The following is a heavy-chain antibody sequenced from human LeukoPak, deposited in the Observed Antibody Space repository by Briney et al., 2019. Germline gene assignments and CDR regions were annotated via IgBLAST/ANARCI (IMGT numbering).Heavy chain of an antibody. Sequence: SETLSLTCTVSGGSISSYYWSWIRQPAGKGLEWIGRIYTSGSTNYNPSLKSRVTMSVDTSKNQFSLKLSSVTAADTAVYYCARAVGSGSFQTYYYYMDVWGKGTTVTISS. V-gene: IGHV4-4*07. CDR1: GGSISSYY. CDR3: ARAVGSGSFQTYYYYMDV. CDR2: IYTSGST. D-gene: IGHD3-10*01. J-gene: IGHJ6*03.